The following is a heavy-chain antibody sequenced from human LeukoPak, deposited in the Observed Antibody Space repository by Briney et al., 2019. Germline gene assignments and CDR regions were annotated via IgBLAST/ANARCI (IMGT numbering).Heavy chain of an antibody. Sequence: SETLSLTCTVSGGSISSYYWSWIRQPPGKGLEWIGSIYYSGSTNYNPSLKSRVTISVDTSKNQFSLNLSSVTAADTAVYYCARGPTRYYRDYWGQGTLVTVSS. CDR1: GGSISSYY. CDR2: IYYSGST. D-gene: IGHD3-9*01. J-gene: IGHJ4*02. V-gene: IGHV4-59*01. CDR3: ARGPTRYYRDY.